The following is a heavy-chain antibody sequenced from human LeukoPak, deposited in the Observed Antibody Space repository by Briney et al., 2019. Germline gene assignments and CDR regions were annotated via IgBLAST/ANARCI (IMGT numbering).Heavy chain of an antibody. V-gene: IGHV3-48*03. D-gene: IGHD1-26*01. CDR1: GFTFSSYE. J-gene: IGHJ6*02. CDR2: ISSSGSTI. CDR3: ARDFLGEGATPPGYYYGMDV. Sequence: GGSLRLSCAASGFTFSSYEMNWVRQAPGKGLECVSYISSSGSTIYYADSVKGRFTISRDNAKNSLYLQMNSLRAEDTAVYYCARDFLGEGATPPGYYYGMDVWGQGTTVTVSS.